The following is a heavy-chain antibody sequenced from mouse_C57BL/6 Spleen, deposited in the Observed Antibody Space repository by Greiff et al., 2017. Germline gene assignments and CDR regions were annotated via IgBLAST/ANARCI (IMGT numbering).Heavy chain of an antibody. CDR1: GYTFTDYE. Sequence: LQESGAELVRPGASVTLSCKASGYTFTDYEMHWVKQTPVHGLEWIGAIDPETGGTAYNQKFKGKAILTADKSSSTAYMELRSLTSEDSAVYYCTLYYDYRAWFAYWGQGTLVTVSA. J-gene: IGHJ3*01. D-gene: IGHD2-4*01. CDR3: TLYYDYRAWFAY. V-gene: IGHV1-15*01. CDR2: IDPETGGT.